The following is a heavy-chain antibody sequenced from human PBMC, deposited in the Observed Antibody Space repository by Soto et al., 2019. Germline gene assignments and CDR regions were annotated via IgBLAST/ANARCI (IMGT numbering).Heavy chain of an antibody. D-gene: IGHD3-3*01. Sequence: GGSLRLSCAASGFTFSSYSMNWVRQAPGKGLEWVSYISSSSSTIYYADSVKGRFTIPRDNAKNSLFLQMNSLRDEDTAVYYCARDLPIFGVVPSGMDVWGQGTTVTVSS. CDR3: ARDLPIFGVVPSGMDV. CDR2: ISSSSSTI. V-gene: IGHV3-48*02. CDR1: GFTFSSYS. J-gene: IGHJ6*02.